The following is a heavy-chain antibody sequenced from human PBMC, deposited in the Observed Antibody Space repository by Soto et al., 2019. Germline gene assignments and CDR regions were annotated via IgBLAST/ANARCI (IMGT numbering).Heavy chain of an antibody. CDR2: MNPNSGNT. CDR1: GYTFTSYD. V-gene: IGHV1-8*01. D-gene: IGHD3-3*01. Sequence: ASVKVSCKASGYTFTSYDINWVRQATGQGLEWMGWMNPNSGNTGYAQKFRGRVTMTRNTSISTAYMELSSLRSEDTAVYYCARGGAYYDFWSGALYYYGMDVWGQGTTVTVSS. CDR3: ARGGAYYDFWSGALYYYGMDV. J-gene: IGHJ6*02.